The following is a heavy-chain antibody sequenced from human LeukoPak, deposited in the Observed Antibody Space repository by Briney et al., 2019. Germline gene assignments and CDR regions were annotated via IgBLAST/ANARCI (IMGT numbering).Heavy chain of an antibody. V-gene: IGHV4-34*01. CDR2: IYHSGGT. J-gene: IGHJ5*02. CDR3: ASLARGGNWFDP. CDR1: GGSFIGYD. Sequence: SETLSLTCAVYGGSFIGYDWTWIRQPPGKGLEWIGEIYHSGGTNYNPSLKSRVTISVDTSKNQFSLKLSSVTAADTAVYYCASLARGGNWFDPWGQGTLVTVSS. D-gene: IGHD6-6*01.